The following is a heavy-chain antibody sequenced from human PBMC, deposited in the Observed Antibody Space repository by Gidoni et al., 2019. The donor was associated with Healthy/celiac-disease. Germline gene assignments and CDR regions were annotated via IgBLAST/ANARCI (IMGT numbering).Heavy chain of an antibody. D-gene: IGHD3-3*01. J-gene: IGHJ3*02. CDR3: AKDAPDYDFWSGGDAFDI. CDR1: GFTFSSYA. Sequence: SGFTFSSYAMSWVRQAPGKGLEWVSAISGSGGSTYYADSVKGRFTISRDNSKNTLYLQMNSRRAEDTAVYYCAKDAPDYDFWSGGDAFDIWGQGTMVTVSS. V-gene: IGHV3-23*01. CDR2: ISGSGGST.